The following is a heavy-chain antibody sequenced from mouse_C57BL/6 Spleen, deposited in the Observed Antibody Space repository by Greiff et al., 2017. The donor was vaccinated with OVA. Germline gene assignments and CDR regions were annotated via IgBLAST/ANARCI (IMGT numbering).Heavy chain of an antibody. Sequence: EVNVVESGGGLVQPGGSLSLSCAASGFTFTDYYMSWVRQPPGKALEWLGFIRNKANGYTTEYSASVKGRFTISRDNSQSILYLQMNALRAEDSATYYCASRKTAYAMDYWGQGTSVTVSS. CDR2: IRNKANGYTT. CDR3: ASRKTAYAMDY. V-gene: IGHV7-3*01. CDR1: GFTFTDYY. J-gene: IGHJ4*01. D-gene: IGHD3-2*01.